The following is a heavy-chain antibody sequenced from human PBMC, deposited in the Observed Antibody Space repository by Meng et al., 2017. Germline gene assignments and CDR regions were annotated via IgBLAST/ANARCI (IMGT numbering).Heavy chain of an antibody. V-gene: IGHV1-24*01. Sequence: ASVKVSCKVSGYTLTELSMHWVRQAPGQGLEWMGGFDPEDGETIYAQKFQGRVTMTEDTSTDTAYMELSSLRSEDTAVYYCATDRYCSGGSCYRVRYFDYWGQGTLVTVSS. CDR2: FDPEDGET. D-gene: IGHD2-15*01. CDR1: GYTLTELS. J-gene: IGHJ4*02. CDR3: ATDRYCSGGSCYRVRYFDY.